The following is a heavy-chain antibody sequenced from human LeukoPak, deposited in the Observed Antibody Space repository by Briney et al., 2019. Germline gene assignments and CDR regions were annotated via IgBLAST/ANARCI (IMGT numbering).Heavy chain of an antibody. V-gene: IGHV1-69*13. D-gene: IGHD1-26*01. CDR2: IIPISGTT. J-gene: IGHJ5*02. Sequence: VASVKVSCKTSGGTFTSYAITWVRQASGQGLEWMGKIIPISGTTNYAQKFQGRVTFTADESTSTAYMELSSLRSEDTALYYCARKLRLGGNWFDPWGQGTLVTVSS. CDR3: ARKLRLGGNWFDP. CDR1: GGTFTSYA.